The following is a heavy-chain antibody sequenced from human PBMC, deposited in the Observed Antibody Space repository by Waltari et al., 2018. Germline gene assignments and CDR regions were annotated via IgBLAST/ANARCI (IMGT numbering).Heavy chain of an antibody. V-gene: IGHV4-4*02. J-gene: IGHJ4*02. Sequence: QVQLQQSGQGLVKPSGPLSLPCAVSGDSISGNYWWGWVRQSPEKGLEWIGQVHHSGKTHYNPSLQSRVAISLDKPKNHFSLNLNSVTAADTAIYYCAGDRAIGLFFDYWGRGTLVTVSS. CDR1: GDSISGNYW. D-gene: IGHD2-2*01. CDR3: AGDRAIGLFFDY. CDR2: VHHSGKT.